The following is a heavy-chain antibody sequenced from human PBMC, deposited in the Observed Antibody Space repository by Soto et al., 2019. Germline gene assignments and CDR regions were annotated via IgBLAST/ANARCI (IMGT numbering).Heavy chain of an antibody. D-gene: IGHD7-27*01. CDR2: IYYSGST. V-gene: IGHV4-59*01. CDR1: GGSISSYY. Sequence: PSETLSLTCTVSGGSISSYYWSWIRQPPGKGLEWIGYIYYSGSTNYNPSLKSRVTISVDTSKNQFSLKLSSVTAADTAVYYCARWELGHFDYWGQGTLVTVSS. J-gene: IGHJ4*02. CDR3: ARWELGHFDY.